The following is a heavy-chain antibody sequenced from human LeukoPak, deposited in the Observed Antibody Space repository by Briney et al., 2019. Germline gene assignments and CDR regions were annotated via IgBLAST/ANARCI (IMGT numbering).Heavy chain of an antibody. J-gene: IGHJ4*02. Sequence: SETLSLTCTVSGGSISSYYWSWIRQPVRKGPEWIGRIYTSGSTTYNPPLKSRVTMSVDTSKNQFSLKLSSVTAADTAVYYCARGIRRSTITMIVVVDKTFDYWGQGTLVTVSS. CDR3: ARGIRRSTITMIVVVDKTFDY. D-gene: IGHD3-22*01. CDR1: GGSISSYY. V-gene: IGHV4-4*07. CDR2: IYTSGST.